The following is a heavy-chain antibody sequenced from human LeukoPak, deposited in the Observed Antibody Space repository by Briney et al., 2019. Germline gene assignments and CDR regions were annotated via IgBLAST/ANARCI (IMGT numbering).Heavy chain of an antibody. CDR1: GFTFSTYW. CDR2: IKQDGSEK. V-gene: IGHV3-7*01. J-gene: IGHJ4*02. Sequence: AGGSLRLSCAASGFTFSTYWMTWVRQAPGKGLEWVANIKQDGSEKYYVDSVRGRFTITRDNAKNSVYLQMNSLRADDTAVYYCARSDTVTMAYWGPGALVTVSS. CDR3: ARSDTVTMAY. D-gene: IGHD5-18*01.